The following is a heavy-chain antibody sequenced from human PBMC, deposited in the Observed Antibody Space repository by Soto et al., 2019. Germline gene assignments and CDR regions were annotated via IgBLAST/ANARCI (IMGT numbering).Heavy chain of an antibody. Sequence: GGSLRLSCAASGFTFSNYAMYWVRQAPGKGLEWVPGVSASGVNTHYADPVKGRFTISRDNSKKTMLLQMSRLRVEDTAVYHCAKDYYDSRDYPYFDYWGQGILVSVS. CDR1: GFTFSNYA. CDR3: AKDYYDSRDYPYFDY. D-gene: IGHD3-22*01. J-gene: IGHJ4*02. V-gene: IGHV3-23*01. CDR2: VSASGVNT.